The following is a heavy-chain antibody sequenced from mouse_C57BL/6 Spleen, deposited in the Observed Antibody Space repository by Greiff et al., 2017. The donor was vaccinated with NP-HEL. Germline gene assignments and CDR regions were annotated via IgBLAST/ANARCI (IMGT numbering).Heavy chain of an antibody. CDR2: ILPGSGST. V-gene: IGHV1-9*01. CDR3: ASRSTCGKTGHFAY. CDR1: GYTFTGYW. Sequence: QVQLQQSGAELMKPGASVKLSCKATGYTFTGYWIKWVKQRPGHGLEWIGEILPGSGSTNYNEKFKGKATFTADKSSNTAYMHLTSLTTEDSAIYVCASRSTCGKTGHFAYWGKGTLVTVSA. J-gene: IGHJ3*01. D-gene: IGHD2-1*01.